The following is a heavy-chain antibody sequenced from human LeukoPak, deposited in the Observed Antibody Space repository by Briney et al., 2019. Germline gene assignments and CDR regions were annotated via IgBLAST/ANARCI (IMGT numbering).Heavy chain of an antibody. D-gene: IGHD3-22*01. Sequence: SVKVSFKCSGYTFTENYIHWVRQAPGQGLEWMGVINPLTGDPNYTDRFQGRVTLTRYTCSGAAYMHLSSLRYAETAVYYCARGKSGYSPWGQGTPV. J-gene: IGHJ4*02. CDR1: GYTFTENY. CDR2: INPLTGDP. CDR3: ARGKSGYSP. V-gene: IGHV1-2*07.